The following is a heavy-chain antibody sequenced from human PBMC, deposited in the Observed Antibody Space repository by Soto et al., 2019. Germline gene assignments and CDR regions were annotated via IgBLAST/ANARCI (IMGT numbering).Heavy chain of an antibody. J-gene: IGHJ4*02. CDR3: ARELYSCGGDCPYYMDY. V-gene: IGHV1-46*01. CDR2: ISLYHHST. CDR1: GYPFTDYF. Sequence: QAQLVQSGAEGKKPGASVRVSCKTSGYPFTDYFIHWVRQAPGQGLEWMGIISLYHHSTSYAQKFQVRLTVTADTSTTTVYMDLSSLTSEDSAVYWCARELYSCGGDCPYYMDYWGQGTLVTVSS. D-gene: IGHD2-21*02.